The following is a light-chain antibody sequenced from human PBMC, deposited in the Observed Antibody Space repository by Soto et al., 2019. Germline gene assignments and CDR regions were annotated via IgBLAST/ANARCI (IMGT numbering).Light chain of an antibody. J-gene: IGKJ5*01. CDR2: GAS. CDR3: QQYHNWPPLT. V-gene: IGKV3-15*01. CDR1: QSVGIK. Sequence: EIVMTQSPATLSLSPGERATLSCRASQSVGIKLAWYQQKPGQAPRILIHGASTRASGISARFSGSGSGTEFTLTITNLQSEDFAIYYCQQYHNWPPLTFGQGTRLDIK.